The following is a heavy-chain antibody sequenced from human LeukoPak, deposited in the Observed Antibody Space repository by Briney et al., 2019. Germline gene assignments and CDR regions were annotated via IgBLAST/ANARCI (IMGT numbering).Heavy chain of an antibody. D-gene: IGHD3-22*01. V-gene: IGHV1-69*05. CDR1: GGTFSSYA. CDR3: AREDYYDSSGSRLYNWFDP. Sequence: SVKVSCKASGGTFSSYAISWVRQAPGQGLEWMGRIIPIFGTANYAQKFQGRVTITTDESTSTAYMELSSLRSEDTAVYYCAREDYYDSSGSRLYNWFDPWGQGTLVTVYS. CDR2: IIPIFGTA. J-gene: IGHJ5*02.